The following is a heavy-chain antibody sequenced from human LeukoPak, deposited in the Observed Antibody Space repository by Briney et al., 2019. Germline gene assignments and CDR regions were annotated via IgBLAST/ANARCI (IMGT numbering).Heavy chain of an antibody. J-gene: IGHJ4*02. CDR1: GYSFTSYW. V-gene: IGHV5-51*01. D-gene: IGHD6-19*01. CDR2: IYPGDSDT. CDR3: ARRNGAVAAHSDY. Sequence: GESLKISWKGSGYSFTSYWIGWVRQLPGKGLEWMGIIYPGDSDTRYSPSFQGQVTISADKSISTAYLQWSSLKASDTAMYYCARRNGAVAAHSDYWGQGTLVTVSS.